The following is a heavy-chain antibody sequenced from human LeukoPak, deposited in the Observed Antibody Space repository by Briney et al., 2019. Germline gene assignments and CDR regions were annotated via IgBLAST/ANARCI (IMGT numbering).Heavy chain of an antibody. D-gene: IGHD2-15*01. V-gene: IGHV1-69*04. CDR1: GGTFSSYA. CDR2: IIPILGIA. CDR3: ARVSCSGGSCY. J-gene: IGHJ4*02. Sequence: ALVKVSCKASGGTFSSYAISWVRQAPGQGLEWMGRIIPILGIANYAQKFQGRVTITADKSTSTAYMELSSLRSEDTAVYYCARVSCSGGSCYWGQGTLVTVSS.